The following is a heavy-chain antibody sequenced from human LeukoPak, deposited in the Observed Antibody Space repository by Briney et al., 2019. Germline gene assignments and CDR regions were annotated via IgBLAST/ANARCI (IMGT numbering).Heavy chain of an antibody. CDR1: GYTFTGYY. J-gene: IGHJ3*02. CDR3: AREESDYYDRTAPLDI. V-gene: IGHV1-2*06. CDR2: IDPNNGAT. Sequence: ASVKVSCKASGYTFTGYYMHWVRQAPGQGLEWMGRIDPNNGATNYAQKFQGRVTMTRDTSISTAYMELSRLRSDDTAVYYCAREESDYYDRTAPLDIWGQGTMVTVSS. D-gene: IGHD3-22*01.